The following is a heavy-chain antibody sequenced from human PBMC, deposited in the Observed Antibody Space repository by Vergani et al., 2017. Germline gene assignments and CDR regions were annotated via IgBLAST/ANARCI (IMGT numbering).Heavy chain of an antibody. CDR1: GVKFSNYA. D-gene: IGHD3-10*01. Sequence: QVQLVQSGAEVKKPGSSVKVSCRASGVKFSNYAINWVRQAPGQGLEWMGGIIPMFGTATYAQKFQDKITITADDSTSTVYMELSSLKSEDTAVYYCARVNRVLWCGKSYAYYYYYMYGWGKAPTVTVSS. V-gene: IGHV1-69*12. J-gene: IGHJ6*03. CDR3: ARVNRVLWCGKSYAYYYYYMYG. CDR2: IIPMFGTA.